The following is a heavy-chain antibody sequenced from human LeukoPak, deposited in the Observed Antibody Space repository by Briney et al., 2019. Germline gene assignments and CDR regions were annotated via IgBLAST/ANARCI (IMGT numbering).Heavy chain of an antibody. D-gene: IGHD3-3*01. CDR1: GFTFSSYA. J-gene: IGHJ4*02. V-gene: IGHV3-30-3*01. Sequence: GGSLRLSCAASGFTFSSYAMHWVRQAPGNGLEWVAVISYDGSNKYYADSVKGRFTISRDNSKNTLYLQMNSLRAEDTAVYYCARGRSYDFWSGSAYYFDYWGQGTLVTVSS. CDR3: ARGRSYDFWSGSAYYFDY. CDR2: ISYDGSNK.